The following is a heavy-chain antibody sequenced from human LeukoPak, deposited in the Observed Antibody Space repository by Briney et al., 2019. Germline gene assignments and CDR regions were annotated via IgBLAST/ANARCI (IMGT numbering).Heavy chain of an antibody. CDR2: IWSDGSYK. J-gene: IGHJ4*02. D-gene: IGHD5-24*01. Sequence: PGGSLRLSCAASGFTFSSYGFHWVRQAPDKGLEWVAVIWSDGSYKYYADSVKGRFTISRDDSKNTLYLQMNSLRAEDTAVYYCARDFSLQLFDYWGQGTLVTVFS. CDR1: GFTFSSYG. V-gene: IGHV3-33*01. CDR3: ARDFSLQLFDY.